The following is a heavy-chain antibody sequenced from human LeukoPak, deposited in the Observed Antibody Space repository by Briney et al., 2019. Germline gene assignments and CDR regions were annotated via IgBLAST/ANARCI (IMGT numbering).Heavy chain of an antibody. V-gene: IGHV3-30*02. Sequence: GGSLRLSWAASGFTFSSYAMHWVRQAPGKGLEWVTFIRYDGSNKYYADSVKGRFTISRDNSKNTLYLQMNSLRAEDTAVYYCAKGSKEVLFTRDHYMDVWGKGTTVTISS. CDR2: IRYDGSNK. D-gene: IGHD3-3*01. CDR3: AKGSKEVLFTRDHYMDV. J-gene: IGHJ6*03. CDR1: GFTFSSYA.